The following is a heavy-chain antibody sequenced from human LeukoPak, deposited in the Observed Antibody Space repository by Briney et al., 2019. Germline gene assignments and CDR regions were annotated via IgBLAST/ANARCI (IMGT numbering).Heavy chain of an antibody. Sequence: ASVKVSCKASGYTITGYYFHWVRQAPGQGLEWMGWINPNSGGTNYAQKFQGRVTMTRDTSITTTYMELSRLRSDDTAVFYCATTGYGGTYDAFDIWGQGTRVTASS. CDR1: GYTITGYY. D-gene: IGHD4-23*01. CDR2: INPNSGGT. J-gene: IGHJ3*02. V-gene: IGHV1-2*02. CDR3: ATTGYGGTYDAFDI.